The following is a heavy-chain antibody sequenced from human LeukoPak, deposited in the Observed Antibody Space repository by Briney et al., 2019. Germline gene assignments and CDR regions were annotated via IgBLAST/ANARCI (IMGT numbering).Heavy chain of an antibody. CDR3: ARGVRDILTGFYYYYGMDV. V-gene: IGHV4-34*01. D-gene: IGHD3-9*01. CDR1: GGSFSGYY. Sequence: SETLSLTCAVYGGSFSGYYWSWIRQPPGKGLEWIGEINHSGSTNYNPSLKSRVTISVDTSKNQFSLKLSSVTAADTAVYYCARGVRDILTGFYYYYGMDVWGQGTTVTVSS. CDR2: INHSGST. J-gene: IGHJ6*02.